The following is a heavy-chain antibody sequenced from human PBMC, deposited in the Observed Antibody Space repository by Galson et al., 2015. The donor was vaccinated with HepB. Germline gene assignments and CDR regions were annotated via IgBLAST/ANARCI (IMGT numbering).Heavy chain of an antibody. CDR1: GFTFSSYA. V-gene: IGHV3-30-3*01. CDR3: ARDCFGSSSTSCYNGLDY. CDR2: ISYDGSNK. Sequence: SLRLSCAASGFTFSSYAMHWVRQAPGKGLEWVAVISYDGSNKYYADSVKGRFTISRDNSKNTLYLQMNSLRAEDTAVYYCARDCFGSSSTSCYNGLDYWGQGTLVTVSS. J-gene: IGHJ4*02. D-gene: IGHD2-2*01.